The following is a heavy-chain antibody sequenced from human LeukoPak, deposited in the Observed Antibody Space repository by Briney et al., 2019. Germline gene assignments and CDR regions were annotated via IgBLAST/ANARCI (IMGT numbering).Heavy chain of an antibody. V-gene: IGHV3-11*04. CDR2: IGSSGTTI. Sequence: GGSLRLSCAASGFTFSDYQMSWIRQAPGKGLEWVSYIGSSGTTIYYADSVKGRFTISRDNAKSSLYLQMNSLRAEDTAVYYCARGGYSDYLNCWGQGTLVTVSS. D-gene: IGHD1-1*01. CDR1: GFTFSDYQ. CDR3: ARGGYSDYLNC. J-gene: IGHJ4*02.